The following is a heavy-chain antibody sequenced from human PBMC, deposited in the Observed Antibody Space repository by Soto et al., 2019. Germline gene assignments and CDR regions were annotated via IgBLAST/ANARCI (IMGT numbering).Heavy chain of an antibody. CDR3: AKEAGYCSSTSGENWFDP. Sequence: ASVKVSCKASGGTFSSYTISWVRQAPGQGLEWMGRIIPILGIANYAQKFQGRVTITADKSTSTAYMELSSLRSEDTAMYYCAKEAGYCSSTSGENWFDPWGQGTLVNVSS. CDR1: GGTFSSYT. J-gene: IGHJ5*02. CDR2: IIPILGIA. D-gene: IGHD2-2*01. V-gene: IGHV1-69*04.